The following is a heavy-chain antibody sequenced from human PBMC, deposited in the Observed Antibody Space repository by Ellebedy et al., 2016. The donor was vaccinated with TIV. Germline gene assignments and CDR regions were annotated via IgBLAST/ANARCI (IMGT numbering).Heavy chain of an antibody. Sequence: PGGSLRLSCSTSGFTFGDYSMSWFRRAPGKGLEWVSLIRSKSYGGTEKYAASVERRFIIWRDDSESIVYLQMNSLKIEDTAVYFCSRTDCGGDCYPDYWGQGTQVTVSS. D-gene: IGHD2-21*02. CDR2: IRSKSYGGTE. J-gene: IGHJ4*02. CDR3: SRTDCGGDCYPDY. V-gene: IGHV3-49*03. CDR1: GFTFGDYS.